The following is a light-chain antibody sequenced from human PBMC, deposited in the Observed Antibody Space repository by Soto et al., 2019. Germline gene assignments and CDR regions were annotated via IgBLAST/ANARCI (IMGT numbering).Light chain of an antibody. CDR3: SSYTSSSTDVV. Sequence: QSALTHPASVSGSPGQSITISCTGTSSDVGGYNYVSWYQQHPGKAPKLMIYDVSNRPSGVSNRFSGSKSGNTASLTISGLKAEDEADYYCSSYTSSSTDVVFGGGTKLTVL. CDR2: DVS. J-gene: IGLJ2*01. V-gene: IGLV2-14*01. CDR1: SSDVGGYNY.